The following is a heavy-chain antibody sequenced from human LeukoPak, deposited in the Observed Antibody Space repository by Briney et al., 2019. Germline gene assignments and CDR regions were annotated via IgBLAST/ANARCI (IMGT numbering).Heavy chain of an antibody. V-gene: IGHV3-48*01. Sequence: PGGSLRLSCAASGFTFGSYSMNWVRQAPGKGLEWVSYISSSSSTIYYADSVKGRFTISRDNAKNSLYLQMNSLRAEDTAVYYCARDSDIVVVPAAMRWFDPWGQGTLVTVSS. D-gene: IGHD2-2*01. CDR3: ARDSDIVVVPAAMRWFDP. CDR2: ISSSSSTI. J-gene: IGHJ5*02. CDR1: GFTFGSYS.